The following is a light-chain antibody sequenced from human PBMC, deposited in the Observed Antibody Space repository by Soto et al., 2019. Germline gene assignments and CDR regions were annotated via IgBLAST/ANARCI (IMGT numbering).Light chain of an antibody. CDR3: QQSYALVRT. J-gene: IGKJ4*01. CDR2: AAS. V-gene: IGKV1-39*01. Sequence: DIQMSQARSSRCTSVGERVTITCRASQGISTFLNWYQQKPGKAPRLLIYAASRLQSGVPARFSGSGVETDFTLTITSLQPEDFGIYSCQQSYALVRTFGGGTKVDIK. CDR1: QGISTF.